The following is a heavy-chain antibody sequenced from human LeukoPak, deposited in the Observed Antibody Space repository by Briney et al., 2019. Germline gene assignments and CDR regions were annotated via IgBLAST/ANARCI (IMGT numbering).Heavy chain of an antibody. CDR3: ARDVIAVAGTSWFDP. Sequence: PGGXLRLSCAASGFTFSSYSMNWVRQAPGKGLEWVSSISSSSSYIYYADSVKGRFTISRDNAKNSLYLQMNSLRAEDTAVYYCARDVIAVAGTSWFDPWGQGTLVTVSS. D-gene: IGHD6-19*01. CDR1: GFTFSSYS. CDR2: ISSSSSYI. J-gene: IGHJ5*02. V-gene: IGHV3-21*01.